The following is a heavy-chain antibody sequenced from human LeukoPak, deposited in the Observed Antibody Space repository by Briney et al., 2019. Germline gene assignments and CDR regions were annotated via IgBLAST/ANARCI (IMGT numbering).Heavy chain of an antibody. Sequence: GGSLTLSCAASGFTFSTHDMHWVRQAPGKGLEWVEGIWCDGSDKYYADSVKGRFTISRDNAKNTLYLQMNSLRVEDTAVYYCAGEGFNYWGQGTLVTVSS. J-gene: IGHJ4*02. CDR3: AGEGFNY. CDR2: IWCDGSDK. V-gene: IGHV3-33*01. CDR1: GFTFSTHD.